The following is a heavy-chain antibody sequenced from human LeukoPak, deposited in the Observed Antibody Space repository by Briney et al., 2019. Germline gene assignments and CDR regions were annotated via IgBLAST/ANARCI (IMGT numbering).Heavy chain of an antibody. Sequence: GASVKVSCTASGYTFTSYYMHWVRQAPGQGLEWMGIINPSGGSTSYAQKFQGRVTITADESTSTAYMELSSLRSEDTAVYYCARRAGPRGSYYGNWFDPWGQGTLVTVSS. CDR3: ARRAGPRGSYYGNWFDP. D-gene: IGHD1-26*01. V-gene: IGHV1-46*01. CDR2: INPSGGST. J-gene: IGHJ5*02. CDR1: GYTFTSYY.